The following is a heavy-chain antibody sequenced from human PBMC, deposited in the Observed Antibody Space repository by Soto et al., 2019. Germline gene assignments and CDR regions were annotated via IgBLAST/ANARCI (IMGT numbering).Heavy chain of an antibody. D-gene: IGHD4-4*01. V-gene: IGHV4-59*01. J-gene: IGHJ4*02. CDR2: IYYSGTA. CDR3: AGGNNYDHLSY. CDR1: GASISSYF. Sequence: SETLSLACTVSGASISSYFLSWVRQPPGQGLEWIVYIYYSGTATYNPSLKSRVTIAVDTSNNQFSLKLSSVTAADTAVYYCAGGNNYDHLSYWGLGTLVTVSS.